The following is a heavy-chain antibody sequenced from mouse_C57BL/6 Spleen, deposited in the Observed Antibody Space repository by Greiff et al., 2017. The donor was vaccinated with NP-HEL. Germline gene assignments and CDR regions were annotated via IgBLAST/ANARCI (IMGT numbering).Heavy chain of an antibody. D-gene: IGHD2-4*01. CDR3: YYDYEGWFAY. Sequence: VQLQQSGAELVRPGASVTLSCKASGYTFTDYEMHWVKQTPVHGLEWIGAIDPETGGTAYNQKFKGKAILTADKSSSTAYMELRSLTSEDSAVYYCYYDYEGWFAYWGQGTLVTVSA. J-gene: IGHJ3*01. CDR1: GYTFTDYE. V-gene: IGHV1-15*01. CDR2: IDPETGGT.